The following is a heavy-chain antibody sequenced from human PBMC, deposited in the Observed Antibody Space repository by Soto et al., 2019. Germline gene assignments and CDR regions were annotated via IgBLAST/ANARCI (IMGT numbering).Heavy chain of an antibody. Sequence: VQLVESGGGLVKPGGSLRLSCAASGFTFSDHYMSWIRQAPGKGLEWVSAISGSGGSTHYADSVKGRFTITRDNYKNTLYLQMNSLRAEDTAVYYFGKGWYGEYYYYYAMDVLGQGITVTVSS. D-gene: IGHD4-17*01. V-gene: IGHV3-23*04. CDR3: GKGWYGEYYYYYAMDV. CDR1: GFTFSDHY. CDR2: ISGSGGST. J-gene: IGHJ6*02.